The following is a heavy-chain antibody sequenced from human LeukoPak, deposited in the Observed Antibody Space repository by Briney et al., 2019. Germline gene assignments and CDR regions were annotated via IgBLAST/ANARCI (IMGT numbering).Heavy chain of an antibody. CDR3: AKDGPNTGYSSGWYGY. V-gene: IGHV3-23*01. D-gene: IGHD6-19*01. CDR2: ISGSGFST. CDR1: KFNFNAYG. J-gene: IGHJ4*02. Sequence: GGSLRLSCSTSKFNFNAYGMSWVRQAPGKGLEWVSSISGSGFSTQYADSVQGRFTISRDNAKNSLYLQMNSLRAEDTAVYYCAKDGPNTGYSSGWYGYWGQGTLVTVSS.